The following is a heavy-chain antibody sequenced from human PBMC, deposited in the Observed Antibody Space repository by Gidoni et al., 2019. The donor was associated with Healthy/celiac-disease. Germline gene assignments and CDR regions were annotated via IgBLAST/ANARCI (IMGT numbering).Heavy chain of an antibody. Sequence: QLQLQESGPGLVKPSETLSLTCTVSGGSISSSSYYWGWIRQPPGKGLEWIGSIYYSGSTYYNPSLKSRVTISVDTSKNQFALKLSSVTAADTAVYYCARTPYSSGPFLDYWGQGTLVTVSS. J-gene: IGHJ4*02. CDR2: IYYSGST. CDR3: ARTPYSSGPFLDY. CDR1: GGSISSSSYY. V-gene: IGHV4-39*01. D-gene: IGHD3-22*01.